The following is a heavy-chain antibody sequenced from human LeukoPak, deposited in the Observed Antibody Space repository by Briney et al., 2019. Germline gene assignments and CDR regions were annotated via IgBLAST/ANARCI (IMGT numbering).Heavy chain of an antibody. CDR1: GDSISSYY. V-gene: IGHV4-59*01. CDR2: IYYSGST. Sequence: PSETLSLTCTVSGDSISSYYWCWIRQPPGKGPGWIWYIYYSGSTKYNPSLKSRVTMSLDTSKSQFSLKLNSVTAADTDVYYCARDRPSGSGSSFSLGMGVWGQGTTVTVSS. CDR3: ARDRPSGSGSSFSLGMGV. J-gene: IGHJ6*02. D-gene: IGHD3-10*01.